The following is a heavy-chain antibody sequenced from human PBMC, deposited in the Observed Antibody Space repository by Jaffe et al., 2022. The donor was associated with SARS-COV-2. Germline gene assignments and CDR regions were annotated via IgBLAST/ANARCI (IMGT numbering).Heavy chain of an antibody. CDR3: ARDPSARPGSTGGAKYYYYGMDV. Sequence: QVQLVESGGGVVQPGRSLRLSCAASGFTFSSYGMHWVRQAPGKGLEWVAVIWYDGSNKYYADSVKGRFTISRDNSKNTLYLQMNSLRAEDTAVYYCARDPSARPGSTGGAKYYYYGMDVWGQGTTVTVSS. CDR2: IWYDGSNK. V-gene: IGHV3-33*01. CDR1: GFTFSSYG. D-gene: IGHD7-27*01. J-gene: IGHJ6*02.